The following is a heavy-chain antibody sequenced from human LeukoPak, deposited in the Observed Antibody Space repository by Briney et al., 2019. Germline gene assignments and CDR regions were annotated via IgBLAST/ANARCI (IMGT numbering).Heavy chain of an antibody. CDR1: GFTFSSYE. CDR2: ISSSGSTI. CDR3: ARVFSGFDY. V-gene: IGHV3-48*03. J-gene: IGHJ4*02. Sequence: PGGSLRLSCAASGFTFSSYEMNWVRQAPGKGLEWVSYISSSGSTIYNADSVRGRFTISRDNAKKSLYLQMNGLRAEDTAVYYCARVFSGFDYWGQGTLVTVSS. D-gene: IGHD3-10*02.